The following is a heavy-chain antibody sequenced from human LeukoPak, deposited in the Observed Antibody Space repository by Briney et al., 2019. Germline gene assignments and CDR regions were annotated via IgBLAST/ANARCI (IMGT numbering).Heavy chain of an antibody. CDR3: ARGSLLTTKYYDFWSGYYSIDY. CDR1: GYTFTGYY. D-gene: IGHD3-3*01. V-gene: IGHV1-2*02. CDR2: INPNSGGT. J-gene: IGHJ4*02. Sequence: GASVKVSCKASGYTFTGYYMHWVRQAPGQGLEWMGWINPNSGGTNYAQKFQGRVTMTRDTSISTAYMELSRLRSDDTAVYYCARGSLLTTKYYDFWSGYYSIDYWGQGTLVTVSS.